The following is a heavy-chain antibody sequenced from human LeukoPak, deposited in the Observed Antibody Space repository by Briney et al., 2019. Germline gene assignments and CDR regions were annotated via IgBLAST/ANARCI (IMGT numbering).Heavy chain of an antibody. V-gene: IGHV1-8*01. Sequence: ASVKVSCKASRYTFTSYDINWVREAAGQGLEWMGCMNPNTGRTGYAQKFQGRVTMTRDTSITTAYMELTSLTYEDTAVYYCARLAETPDYYSNGGYFYLGYWGQGTPVTVSS. CDR2: MNPNTGRT. J-gene: IGHJ4*02. CDR1: RYTFTSYD. CDR3: ARLAETPDYYSNGGYFYLGY. D-gene: IGHD3-22*01.